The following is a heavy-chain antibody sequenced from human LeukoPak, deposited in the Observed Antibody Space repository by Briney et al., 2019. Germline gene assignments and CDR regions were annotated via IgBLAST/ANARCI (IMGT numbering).Heavy chain of an antibody. CDR3: AKVPSGSYHVLFDY. CDR1: GFTFSNAW. D-gene: IGHD1-26*01. Sequence: PGGSLRLSCAASGFTFSNAWMSWVRQAPGKGLEWVGRIKSKTDGGTTDYAAPVKGRFTISRDDSKNTLYLQMNSLKTEDTAVYYCAKVPSGSYHVLFDYWGQGTLVTVSS. J-gene: IGHJ4*02. V-gene: IGHV3-15*01. CDR2: IKSKTDGGTT.